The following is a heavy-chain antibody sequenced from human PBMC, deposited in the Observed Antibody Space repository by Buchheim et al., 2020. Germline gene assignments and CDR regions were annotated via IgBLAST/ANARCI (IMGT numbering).Heavy chain of an antibody. Sequence: QVQLVESGGGLVKPGGSLRLSCAASGFTFSDYYMSWIRQAPGKGLEWVSYISSSGSTIYYADSVKGRFTISRDNAKNSLYLKMNSLGAEETAVYYCAREEWEYCTKGVCFPSPFDYWGQGTL. CDR2: ISSSGSTI. V-gene: IGHV3-11*01. J-gene: IGHJ4*02. D-gene: IGHD2-8*01. CDR1: GFTFSDYY. CDR3: AREEWEYCTKGVCFPSPFDY.